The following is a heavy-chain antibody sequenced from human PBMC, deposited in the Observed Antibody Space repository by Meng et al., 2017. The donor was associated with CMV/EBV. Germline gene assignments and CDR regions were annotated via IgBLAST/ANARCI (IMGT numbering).Heavy chain of an antibody. CDR3: AKDRGYSGYDHLGYGMDV. Sequence: GESLKISCAASGFTFSSYWMSWVRQAPGKGLEWVAFIRYDGSNKYYVDSVKGRFTISRDNSKNTLYLQMNGLRAEDTAVYYCAKDRGYSGYDHLGYGMDVWGQGTTVTVSS. D-gene: IGHD5-12*01. CDR2: IRYDGSNK. J-gene: IGHJ6*02. V-gene: IGHV3-30*02. CDR1: GFTFSSYW.